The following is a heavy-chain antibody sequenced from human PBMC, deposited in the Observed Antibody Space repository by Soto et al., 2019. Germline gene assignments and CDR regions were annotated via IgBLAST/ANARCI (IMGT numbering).Heavy chain of an antibody. V-gene: IGHV3-30-3*01. Sequence: LSCVCWGLTFISYAMHLVLQTPGKGLECVAVISYDVSNKHYADSVKCRFSISRDNAKNMLYLQMDSLSSEDTAVYYCVRSIIIVARIIGLEYCGQRTLV. J-gene: IGHJ4*02. CDR3: VRSIIIVARIIGLEY. D-gene: IGHD5-12*01. CDR2: ISYDVSNK. CDR1: GLTFISYA.